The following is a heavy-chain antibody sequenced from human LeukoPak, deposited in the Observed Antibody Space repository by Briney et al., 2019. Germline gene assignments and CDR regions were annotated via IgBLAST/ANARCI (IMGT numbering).Heavy chain of an antibody. CDR3: ASGYPFFVDY. J-gene: IGHJ4*02. CDR2: IYYSGST. Sequence: SETLSLTCTVSGGSISSSSYYWGWIRQPPGKGLEWIGSIYYSGSTYYNPSLKSRVTISVDTSKNQFSLKLSSVTAADTAVYYCASGYPFFVDYWSQGTLVTVSS. V-gene: IGHV4-39*01. CDR1: GGSISSSSYY. D-gene: IGHD5-12*01.